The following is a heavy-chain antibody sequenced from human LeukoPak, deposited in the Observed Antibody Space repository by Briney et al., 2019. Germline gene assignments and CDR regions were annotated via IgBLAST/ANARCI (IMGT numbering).Heavy chain of an antibody. CDR1: GFTFSSYS. J-gene: IGHJ4*02. D-gene: IGHD3-22*01. V-gene: IGHV3-48*01. CDR2: ISSSSSTI. Sequence: PGGSLRLSCAASGFTFSSYSMSWVRQAPGKGLEWVSYISSSSSTIYYADSVKGRFTISRDNAKNSLYLQMNSLRAEDTAVYYCARSAYYYDSSGYYYGGFDYWGQGTLVTVSS. CDR3: ARSAYYYDSSGYYYGGFDY.